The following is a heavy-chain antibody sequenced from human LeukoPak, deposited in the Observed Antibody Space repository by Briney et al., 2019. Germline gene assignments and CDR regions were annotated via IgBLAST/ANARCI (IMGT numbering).Heavy chain of an antibody. D-gene: IGHD2-15*01. CDR1: GGSISSYY. V-gene: IGHV4-34*01. J-gene: IGHJ6*03. CDR2: INHSGST. CDR3: ARGGPVVAATGYMDV. Sequence: PSETLSLTCTVSGGSISSYYWSWIRQPPGKGLEWIGEINHSGSTNYNPSLKSRVTISVDTSKNQFSLKLCSVPAADTAVYYCARGGPVVAATGYMDVWGKGTTVTVSS.